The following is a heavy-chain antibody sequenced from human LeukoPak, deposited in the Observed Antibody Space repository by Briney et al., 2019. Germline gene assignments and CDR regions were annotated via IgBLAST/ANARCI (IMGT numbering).Heavy chain of an antibody. Sequence: GGSLRLSCAASGFTFSSYEMHWVRQAPGKGLEWVSYISSSGSTIYYADSVKGRFTISRDNAKNTLYLQMNSLRAEDTAVYYCARQENGYYYDSSGYYYPTINWFDPWGQGTLVTVSS. J-gene: IGHJ5*02. CDR3: ARQENGYYYDSSGYYYPTINWFDP. CDR1: GFTFSSYE. V-gene: IGHV3-48*03. D-gene: IGHD3-22*01. CDR2: ISSSGSTI.